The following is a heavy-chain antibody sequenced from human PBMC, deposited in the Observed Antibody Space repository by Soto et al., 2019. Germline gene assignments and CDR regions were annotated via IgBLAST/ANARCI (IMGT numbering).Heavy chain of an antibody. CDR1: GYTFSSSL. V-gene: IGHV1-18*04. D-gene: IGHD5-12*01. Sequence: QVQLVQSGAEVKKPGASVTVSCKASGYTFSSSLISWVRQAPGQGLEWMGWISVYSGHTNYAPKFQGRVTVTTDTSTSTANMELRSLRSDDTAVYYCARVVDPLYDHWRSAREGHKNFFDSWGQGTLLTVSS. CDR3: ARVVDPLYDHWRSAREGHKNFFDS. J-gene: IGHJ4*02. CDR2: ISVYSGHT.